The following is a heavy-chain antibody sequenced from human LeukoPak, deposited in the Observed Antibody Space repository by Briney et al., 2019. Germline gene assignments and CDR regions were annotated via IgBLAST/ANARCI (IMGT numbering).Heavy chain of an antibody. J-gene: IGHJ4*02. D-gene: IGHD3-22*01. V-gene: IGHV3-23*01. CDR3: AKVRYYYDSSGSGWAY. Sequence: GGSLRLSCAASGFTFSSYAMSWVRQAPGKGLEWVSAISGSGSSTYYADSVKGRFTLSRDNSKNTLYLQMNSLRAEDTAVYYCAKVRYYYDSSGSGWAYWGQGTLVTVSS. CDR1: GFTFSSYA. CDR2: ISGSGSST.